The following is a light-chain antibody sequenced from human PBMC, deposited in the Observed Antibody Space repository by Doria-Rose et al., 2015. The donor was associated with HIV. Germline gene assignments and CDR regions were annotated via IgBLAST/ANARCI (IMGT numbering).Light chain of an antibody. Sequence: LTQSPGTLSLSPGERATLSCRASQSFSSTYLAWYQQKPGQAPSLLIYDGSTRATGIPDRFSASGSGTDFTLTINRLEPEDFVLYYCHQYGTSWTFGQGTKLEI. V-gene: IGKV3-20*01. J-gene: IGKJ1*01. CDR2: DGS. CDR1: QSFSSTY. CDR3: HQYGTSWT.